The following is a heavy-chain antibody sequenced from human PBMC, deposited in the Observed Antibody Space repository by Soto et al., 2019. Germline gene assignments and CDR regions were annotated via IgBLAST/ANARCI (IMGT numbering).Heavy chain of an antibody. CDR2: IYYSGST. CDR3: ARWVGATSFDY. J-gene: IGHJ4*02. CDR1: GGSISSGGYY. D-gene: IGHD1-26*01. V-gene: IGHV4-31*01. Sequence: QVQLQESGPGLVKPSQTLSLTCTVSGGSISSGGYYWSWIRQHPGKVLEWIGYIYYSGSTYYNPSLKSPVTISVDTSNNQFSLNLSSVTASDTAVYYCARWVGATSFDYWGQGTLVTVSS.